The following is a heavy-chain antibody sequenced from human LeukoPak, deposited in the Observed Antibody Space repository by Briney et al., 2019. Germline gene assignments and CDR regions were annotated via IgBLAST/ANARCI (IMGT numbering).Heavy chain of an antibody. D-gene: IGHD3-16*01. CDR2: ISSSSSYI. Sequence: GGSLRLSCAASGFTFSSYSMNWVRQAPGKGLEWVSSISSSSSYIYYADSVKGRFTISRDNAKNSLYLQMNSLRAEDTAVYYCARDDSRYDYVWGSCPLGPWGQGTLVTVSS. J-gene: IGHJ5*02. CDR1: GFTFSSYS. V-gene: IGHV3-21*01. CDR3: ARDDSRYDYVWGSCPLGP.